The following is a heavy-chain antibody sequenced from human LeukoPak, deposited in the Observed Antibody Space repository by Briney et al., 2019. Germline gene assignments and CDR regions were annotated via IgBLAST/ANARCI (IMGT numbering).Heavy chain of an antibody. CDR1: GFTFSSSG. Sequence: GGSLRLSCAASGFTFSSSGMHWVRQAPGRGLEWVAFIRFDATTKYYAQSVRGRFTISRDNSKNALYLQMNSLRAEDTAVYYCAKDPRGITIFGVVRGGYYMDVWGKGTTVTVSS. D-gene: IGHD3-3*01. CDR3: AKDPRGITIFGVVRGGYYMDV. J-gene: IGHJ6*03. V-gene: IGHV3-30*02. CDR2: IRFDATTK.